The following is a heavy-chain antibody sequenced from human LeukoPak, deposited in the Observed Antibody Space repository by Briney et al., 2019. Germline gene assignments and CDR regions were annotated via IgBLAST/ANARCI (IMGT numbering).Heavy chain of an antibody. Sequence: PGGSLRLSCAASGFTFSSYNMNWVRQAPGKGLEWVSSISSSSSYIYYADSVKGRFTISRDNAKNSLFLQMNSLRAEDTAVYYCAREKLGSSAFDIWGQGTMVTVSS. D-gene: IGHD7-27*01. CDR1: GFTFSSYN. CDR3: AREKLGSSAFDI. V-gene: IGHV3-21*01. CDR2: ISSSSSYI. J-gene: IGHJ3*02.